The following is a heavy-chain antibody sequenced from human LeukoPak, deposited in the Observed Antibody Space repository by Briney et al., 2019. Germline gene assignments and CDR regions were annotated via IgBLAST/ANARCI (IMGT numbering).Heavy chain of an antibody. CDR2: ISTSSLNTI. V-gene: IGHV3-48*04. D-gene: IGHD7-27*01. CDR3: AREQTANWGWMDFDY. Sequence: GGSLRLSCAASGFTFSSFGMNWVRQAPGKGLEWISYISTSSLNTIHYADSVKGRFTISRDNAKNSLFLQMNSLRAEDTAVYYCAREQTANWGWMDFDYWGQGTLVTVSS. J-gene: IGHJ4*02. CDR1: GFTFSSFG.